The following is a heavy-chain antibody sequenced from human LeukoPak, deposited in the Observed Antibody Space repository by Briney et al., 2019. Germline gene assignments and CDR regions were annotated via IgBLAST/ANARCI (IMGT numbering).Heavy chain of an antibody. CDR3: VRQSYCGGDCYTH. V-gene: IGHV5-51*01. D-gene: IGHD2-21*02. CDR1: GYSFTSYW. CDR2: IYPGDSDT. Sequence: GESLKISCKGSGYSFTSYWIGWVRQMPGKGLEWMGIIYPGDSDTRYSPSFQGQVTISADKSISTAYLQWSSLKASDTAMYYCVRQSYCGGDCYTHWGQGTLVTVSS. J-gene: IGHJ4*02.